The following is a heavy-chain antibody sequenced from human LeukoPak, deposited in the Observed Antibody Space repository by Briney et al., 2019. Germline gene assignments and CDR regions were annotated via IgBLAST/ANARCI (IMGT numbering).Heavy chain of an antibody. J-gene: IGHJ4*02. V-gene: IGHV4-39*01. Sequence: PSETLSLTCTVSGGSISSSSYYWVWIRQPPGKGLEWIGSMYYSGSTYYNPSLKSRVTLSVDTSKTQFSLKLSSVTAADTAVYFCAIHPGYYDSSGPKDYWGQGTLVTVSS. CDR1: GGSISSSSYY. CDR3: AIHPGYYDSSGPKDY. CDR2: MYYSGST. D-gene: IGHD3-22*01.